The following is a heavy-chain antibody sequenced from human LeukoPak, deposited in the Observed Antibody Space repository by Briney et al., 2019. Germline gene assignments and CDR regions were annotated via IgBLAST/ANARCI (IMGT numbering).Heavy chain of an antibody. D-gene: IGHD4-11*01. V-gene: IGHV3-74*01. CDR1: GFTFSSYW. CDR2: INSDGSSA. Sequence: GGSLRLSCAASGFTFSSYWMHGVRQAPGKGLVWVSRINSDGSSASYADSVKGRFTISRDNAKNTLYLQMNSLRAEDTALYYCASLGYSKGYYYGMDVWGQGTTVTVSS. CDR3: ASLGYSKGYYYGMDV. J-gene: IGHJ6*02.